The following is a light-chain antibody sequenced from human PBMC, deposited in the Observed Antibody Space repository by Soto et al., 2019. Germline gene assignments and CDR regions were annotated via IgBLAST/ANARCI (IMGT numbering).Light chain of an antibody. Sequence: QSVLTQPPSASGTPGQRVTISCSGSSSNIGSQTVTWYRQLPGTAPKLLMYSNNQRPSGVPGRFSGSKSGTSASLAISGLQSEDEADYYCEAWDDTLSGYVFGTGTKVTVL. CDR3: EAWDDTLSGYV. V-gene: IGLV1-44*01. CDR1: SSNIGSQT. J-gene: IGLJ1*01. CDR2: SNN.